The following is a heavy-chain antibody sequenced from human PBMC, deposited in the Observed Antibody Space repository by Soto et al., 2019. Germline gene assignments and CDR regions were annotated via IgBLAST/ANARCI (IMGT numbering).Heavy chain of an antibody. CDR3: SRRAPEGFDP. CDR1: GGSFGSSAYY. J-gene: IGHJ5*02. V-gene: IGHV4-39*01. Sequence: PSETLSLTCTVSGGSFGSSAYYWGWIRRAPGKGLEWIGGINSSGSTFSNPSLKSRVTLSVDTSKNQFSLKLTSVTAADTALYYCSRRAPEGFDPWGQGTMVTV. CDR2: INSSGST.